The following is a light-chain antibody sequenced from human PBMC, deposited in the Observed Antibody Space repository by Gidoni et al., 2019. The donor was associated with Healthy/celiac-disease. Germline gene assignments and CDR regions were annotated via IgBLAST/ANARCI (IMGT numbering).Light chain of an antibody. CDR2: DVS. CDR3: SSYTSSSTEV. V-gene: IGLV2-14*03. J-gene: IGLJ2*01. CDR1: SSHVGGYNY. Sequence: QSALTQPASVSRSPGQSITISCTGTSSHVGGYNYVSWYQQHPGKAPKLMIYDVSNRPSGVSNRFSGSKSGNTASLTISGLQAEDEADYYCSSYTSSSTEVFGGGTKLTVL.